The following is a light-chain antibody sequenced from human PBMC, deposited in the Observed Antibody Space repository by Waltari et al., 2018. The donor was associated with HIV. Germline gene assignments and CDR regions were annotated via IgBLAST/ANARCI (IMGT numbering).Light chain of an antibody. J-gene: IGLJ3*02. CDR3: QSYDNTLSGSRV. Sequence: SVLMQPPSVSGAPGQRVTISCTGNTSHIGSNHDVHWSQHFQGTAPKLLIYGDSIRPSGVPDRFSGSKAGTSASLAITGLQAEDEGYYYCQSYDNTLSGSRVFGGGTKVTVL. V-gene: IGLV1-40*01. CDR1: TSHIGSNHD. CDR2: GDS.